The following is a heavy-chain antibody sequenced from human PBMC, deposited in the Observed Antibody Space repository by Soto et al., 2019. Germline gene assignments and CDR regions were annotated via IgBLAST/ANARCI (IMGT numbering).Heavy chain of an antibody. CDR3: ARVMHGSGLRGFEFYYFYYGMDV. V-gene: IGHV1-18*01. CDR1: GYTFTSYG. J-gene: IGHJ6*02. CDR2: ISAYNGNT. D-gene: IGHD3-10*01. Sequence: GASVKVSCKTSGYTFTSYGISWVRQAPGQGLEWMGWISAYNGNTNYAQKLQGRVTMTTDTSTSTAYMELRSLRSDDTAVYYCARVMHGSGLRGFEFYYFYYGMDVWGQGTTVTVS.